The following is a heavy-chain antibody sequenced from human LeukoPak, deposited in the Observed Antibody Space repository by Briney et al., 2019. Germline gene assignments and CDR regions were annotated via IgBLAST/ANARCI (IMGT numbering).Heavy chain of an antibody. D-gene: IGHD6-13*01. CDR3: AKGTRIAAAITLDY. Sequence: GRSLRLSCAASGFTFSSYGMHWVRQAPGKGLEWVAVISYDGSNKYYADSVKGRLTISRDNSKNTLYLQMNSLRAEDTAVYYCAKGTRIAAAITLDYWGQGTLVTVSS. CDR1: GFTFSSYG. J-gene: IGHJ4*02. CDR2: ISYDGSNK. V-gene: IGHV3-30*18.